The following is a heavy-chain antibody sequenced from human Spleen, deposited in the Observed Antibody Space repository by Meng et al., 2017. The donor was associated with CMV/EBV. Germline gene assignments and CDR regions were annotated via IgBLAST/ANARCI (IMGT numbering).Heavy chain of an antibody. CDR2: IIPIFGTA. V-gene: IGHV1-69*05. Sequence: SVKVSCKASGGTFSSYAISWVRQAPGQGLEWMGGIIPIFGTANYAQKFQGRVTITTDESTSTAYMELSSLRSEDTAVYYCARGNQKYCSSTSCYTTNYYYYGMDVWGQGTTVTVSS. CDR3: ARGNQKYCSSTSCYTTNYYYYGMDV. D-gene: IGHD2-2*01. CDR1: GGTFSSYA. J-gene: IGHJ6*02.